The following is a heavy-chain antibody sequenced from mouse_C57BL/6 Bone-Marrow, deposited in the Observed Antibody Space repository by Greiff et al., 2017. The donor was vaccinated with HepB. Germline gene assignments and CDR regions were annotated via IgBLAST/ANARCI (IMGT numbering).Heavy chain of an antibody. Sequence: VQLQQPGAELVRPGSSVKLSCKASGYTFTSYWMDWVKQRPGQGLEWIGNIYPSDSETHYNQKFKDKATLTVDKSSSTAYMQLSSLTSEDSAVYYCARYYSNYGGFAYWGQGTLVTVSA. CDR3: ARYYSNYGGFAY. J-gene: IGHJ3*01. CDR2: IYPSDSET. V-gene: IGHV1-61*01. CDR1: GYTFTSYW. D-gene: IGHD2-5*01.